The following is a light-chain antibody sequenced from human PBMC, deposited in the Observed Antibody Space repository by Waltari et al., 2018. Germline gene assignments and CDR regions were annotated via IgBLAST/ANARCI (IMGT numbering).Light chain of an antibody. V-gene: IGKV1-5*01. Sequence: DIQMTQSPSTLSASVGDRVTITCRASQSISSWLAWYQQKPGKAPKLLIYDVSSLESGVPSRFSGSGSGTEFTLTISSLQPDDFGTYYCLHSLNSQGAFGPGTTV. CDR3: LHSLNSQGA. CDR2: DVS. J-gene: IGKJ3*01. CDR1: QSISSW.